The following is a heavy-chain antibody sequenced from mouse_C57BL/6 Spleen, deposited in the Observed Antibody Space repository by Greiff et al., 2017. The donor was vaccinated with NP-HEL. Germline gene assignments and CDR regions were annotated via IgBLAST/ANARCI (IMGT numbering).Heavy chain of an antibody. CDR3: AREYSNPYYYAMDY. D-gene: IGHD2-5*01. CDR1: GYTFTSYW. J-gene: IGHJ4*01. CDR2: IDPNSGGT. Sequence: QVQLQQPGAELVKPGASVRLSCKASGYTFTSYWMHWVKQRPGRGLEWIGRIDPNSGGTKYNEKFKSKATLTVDKPSSTAYMQLSSLTSEDSAVYYCAREYSNPYYYAMDYWGQGTSVTVSS. V-gene: IGHV1-72*01.